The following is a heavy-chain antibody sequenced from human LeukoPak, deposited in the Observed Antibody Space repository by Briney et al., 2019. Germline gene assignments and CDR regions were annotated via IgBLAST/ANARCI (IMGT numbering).Heavy chain of an antibody. CDR1: GGSISSSSYY. Sequence: SETLSLTCTVSGGSISSSSYYWGWIRQPPGKGLEWIGSIYYSGSTYYNPSLKSRVTISVDTSKNQFSPKLSSVTAADTAVYYCAGHVTVTHRTYYYYYSMDVWGQGTTVTVSS. D-gene: IGHD4-17*01. V-gene: IGHV4-39*01. J-gene: IGHJ6*02. CDR3: AGHVTVTHRTYYYYYSMDV. CDR2: IYYSGST.